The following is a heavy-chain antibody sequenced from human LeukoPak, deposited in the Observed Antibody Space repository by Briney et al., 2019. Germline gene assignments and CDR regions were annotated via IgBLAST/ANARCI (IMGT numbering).Heavy chain of an antibody. Sequence: ASVKVSCKESGYTFTSYDITWVRQAPGQGLEWMGWISAYNGNTNYAQKLQGRVTMTTDTSTGTAYMDLRSLRSDDTAVYYCARGGNQPHDYWGQGTLVTVSS. D-gene: IGHD1-14*01. V-gene: IGHV1-18*01. CDR1: GYTFTSYD. J-gene: IGHJ4*02. CDR2: ISAYNGNT. CDR3: ARGGNQPHDY.